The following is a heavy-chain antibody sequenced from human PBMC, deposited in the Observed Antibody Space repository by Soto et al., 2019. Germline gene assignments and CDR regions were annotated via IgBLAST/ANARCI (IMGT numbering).Heavy chain of an antibody. CDR2: ISYDGSDK. CDR1: GFTFSSYA. J-gene: IGHJ4*02. V-gene: IGHV3-30*18. D-gene: IGHD3-16*02. CDR3: AKALGELSPESYDY. Sequence: ESGGGVVQPGRSLRLSCAASGFTFSSYAMHWVRQAPGKGLEWVAVISYDGSDKYYADSVKGRFTISRDNSKNTLNLQMNSLRADDTAVYYCAKALGELSPESYDYWGQGTLNTVSS.